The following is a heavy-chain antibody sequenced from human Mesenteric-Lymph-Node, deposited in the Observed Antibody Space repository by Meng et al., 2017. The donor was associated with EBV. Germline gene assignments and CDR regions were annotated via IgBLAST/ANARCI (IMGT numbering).Heavy chain of an antibody. Sequence: GQLVQSGAEVKKPGASIKVSCKASGYNFNTYDINWVRQATGQGLEWMGWMNPNSGNTVYAQKFQGRVTMTRDTSISTAYMELTSLRSEDTAVYYCATDTGRVINNLFDPWGQGTLVTVSS. CDR2: MNPNSGNT. CDR3: ATDTGRVINNLFDP. D-gene: IGHD3-22*01. V-gene: IGHV1-8*01. J-gene: IGHJ5*02. CDR1: GYNFNTYD.